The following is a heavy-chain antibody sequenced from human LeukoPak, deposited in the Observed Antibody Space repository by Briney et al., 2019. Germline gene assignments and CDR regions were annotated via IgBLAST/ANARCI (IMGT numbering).Heavy chain of an antibody. D-gene: IGHD3-16*01. Sequence: ASVKVSCKASGYTLTGYYMHWVRQAPGLGLEWMGWINTKSGDTDYARRFQGRVTMTRDTSISTAFMELRSLTVDDTAVYYCARGPSTYRSRAFRLNDYWGQGTLVTVSS. CDR1: GYTLTGYY. J-gene: IGHJ4*02. CDR3: ARGPSTYRSRAFRLNDY. CDR2: INTKSGDT. V-gene: IGHV1-2*02.